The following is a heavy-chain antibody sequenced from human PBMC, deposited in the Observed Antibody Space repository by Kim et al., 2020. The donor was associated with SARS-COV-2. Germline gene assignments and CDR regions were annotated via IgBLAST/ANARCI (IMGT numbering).Heavy chain of an antibody. Sequence: GGSLRLSCAASGFTLSNYAMSWVRQAPGLGLEWVSSIYTDGIRTFYADSVKGRFTVSRDNSKNTLYLQINSLRSGETAVYYCATTTSGWIFDHWGQGTMVTVSS. J-gene: IGHJ4*02. D-gene: IGHD6-19*01. CDR1: GFTLSNYA. CDR3: ATTTSGWIFDH. V-gene: IGHV3-23*03. CDR2: IYTDGIRT.